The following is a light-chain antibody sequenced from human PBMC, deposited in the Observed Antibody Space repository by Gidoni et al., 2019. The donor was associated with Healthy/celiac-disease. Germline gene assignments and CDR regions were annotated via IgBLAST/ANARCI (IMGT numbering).Light chain of an antibody. CDR1: QSVLYSSNNMNY. CDR2: WAS. Sequence: DIVMTQSPDSLAVSLGERATINCKSSQSVLYSSNNMNYLAWYQQKPGQPPKLLIYWASTRESGGTDRVSGSGSGKDVTLTISSLQAEDVAVYYCQQYYSTQTFGQGTKVEIK. J-gene: IGKJ1*01. CDR3: QQYYSTQT. V-gene: IGKV4-1*01.